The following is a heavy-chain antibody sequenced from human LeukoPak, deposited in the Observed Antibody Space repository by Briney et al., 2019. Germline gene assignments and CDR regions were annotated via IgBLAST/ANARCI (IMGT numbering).Heavy chain of an antibody. D-gene: IGHD1-7*01. J-gene: IGHJ4*02. CDR1: GGTFSSYA. CDR2: IIPILGIA. V-gene: IGHV1-69*04. Sequence: ASVKVSCKASGGTFSSYAISWVRQAPGQGLEWMGRIIPILGIANYAQKLQGRVTMTTDTSTSTAYMELRSLRSDDTAVYYCARGRLYPLRITGTSDFDYWGQGTLVTVSS. CDR3: ARGRLYPLRITGTSDFDY.